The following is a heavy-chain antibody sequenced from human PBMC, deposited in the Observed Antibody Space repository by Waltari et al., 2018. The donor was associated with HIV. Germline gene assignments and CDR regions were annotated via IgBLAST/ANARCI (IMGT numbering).Heavy chain of an antibody. Sequence: VQLVAPGGGLVQPGGSLRLSCAASGFTFSTYEMPCVRQAPGRGLEWVSYISSSGNTIYYADSVKGRFTISRDNAKNSLSLQMNSLRAEDTAVYYCASDAYGSGSYYNPDAFDIWGQGTMVTVSS. V-gene: IGHV3-48*03. CDR3: ASDAYGSGSYYNPDAFDI. J-gene: IGHJ3*02. CDR1: GFTFSTYE. CDR2: ISSSGNTI. D-gene: IGHD3-10*01.